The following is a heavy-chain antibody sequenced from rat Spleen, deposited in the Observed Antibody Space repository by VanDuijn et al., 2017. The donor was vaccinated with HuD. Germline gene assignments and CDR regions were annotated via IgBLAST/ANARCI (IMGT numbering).Heavy chain of an antibody. CDR2: ISYSGST. Sequence: EVQLQESGPGLVKPSQSLSLTCSVTGYSITSNYWGWIRKFPGNKMEWIGHISYSGSTSYNPSLKSRISITRDTSKNQFFLQLNSVTTEDTATFYCARYGTDGGYRGLYVMDAWGQGASVTVSS. D-gene: IGHD1-11*01. CDR1: GYSITSNY. CDR3: ARYGTDGGYRGLYVMDA. V-gene: IGHV3-1*01. J-gene: IGHJ4*01.